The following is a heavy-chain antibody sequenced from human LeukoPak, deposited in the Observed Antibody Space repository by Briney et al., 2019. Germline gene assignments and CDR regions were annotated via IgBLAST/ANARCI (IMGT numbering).Heavy chain of an antibody. D-gene: IGHD3-22*01. J-gene: IGHJ6*02. CDR3: ARVVVGVGYYYYYGMDV. CDR2: IYYSGST. V-gene: IGHV4-59*01. Sequence: SETLSLTCTVSGGSISSYYWSWIRQPPGKGLEWIGYIYYSGSTNYNPSLKSRVTISVDTSKNQFSLKLSSVTAADTAVYYCARVVVGVGYYYYYGMDVWGQGTTVTVSS. CDR1: GGSISSYY.